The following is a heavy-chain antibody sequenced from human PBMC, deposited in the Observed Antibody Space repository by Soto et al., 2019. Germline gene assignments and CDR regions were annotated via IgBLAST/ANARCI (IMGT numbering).Heavy chain of an antibody. Sequence: QVQLVQSGAEVKKPGSSVKVSCKASGGTFSSYAISWVRQAPGQGLEWMGGIIPIFGTANYAQKFQGRVTITADESTSTAYMELGSLGSEDTAVYYCARGNGYCSSTSCRYYYYYGMDVWGQGTTVTVSS. CDR1: GGTFSSYA. CDR2: IIPIFGTA. D-gene: IGHD2-2*01. V-gene: IGHV1-69*01. J-gene: IGHJ6*02. CDR3: ARGNGYCSSTSCRYYYYYGMDV.